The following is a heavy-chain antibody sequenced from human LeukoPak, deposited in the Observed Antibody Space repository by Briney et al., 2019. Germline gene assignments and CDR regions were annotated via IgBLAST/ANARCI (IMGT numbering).Heavy chain of an antibody. CDR3: AKLQDFYDNSGYSYFDN. V-gene: IGHV3-23*01. CDR2: ITGNALNT. J-gene: IGHJ4*02. CDR1: GFTFSNYA. Sequence: PGGSLRLSCAPSGFTFSNYAMSWVRQAPGKGLEWVSSITGNALNTYQADFIKGRFTISRDDSKNTLYLHLSSLRVEDTAVYYCAKLQDFYDNSGYSYFDNWGQGTLVTVSS. D-gene: IGHD3-22*01.